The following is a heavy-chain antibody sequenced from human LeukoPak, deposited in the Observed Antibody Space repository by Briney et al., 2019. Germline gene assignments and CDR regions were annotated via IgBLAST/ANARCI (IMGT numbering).Heavy chain of an antibody. Sequence: GGSLRLSCAASGFTFSSYAMSWVRQAPGKGLVWVSLITSDGSTTIYAGSVKGRFTISRDNAKNTLYLQMNSLRVEDTAVYYCVRDGSGTTPFDYWGQGTLVTVSS. CDR3: VRDGSGTTPFDY. CDR2: ITSDGSTT. CDR1: GFTFSSYA. V-gene: IGHV3-74*01. D-gene: IGHD1-1*01. J-gene: IGHJ4*02.